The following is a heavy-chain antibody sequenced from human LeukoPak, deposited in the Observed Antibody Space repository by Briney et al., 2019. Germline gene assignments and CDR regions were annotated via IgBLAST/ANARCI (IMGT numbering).Heavy chain of an antibody. D-gene: IGHD6-19*01. CDR2: IYYSGST. CDR1: GGSISSGSYY. Sequence: SETLSLTCTVSGGSISSGSYYWGWIRQPPGKGLEWIGSIYYSGSTYYNPSLKSRVTISVDTSKNQFSLKLSSVTAADTAVYYCARGRIAVGIFDYWGQGTLVTVSS. J-gene: IGHJ4*02. CDR3: ARGRIAVGIFDY. V-gene: IGHV4-39*07.